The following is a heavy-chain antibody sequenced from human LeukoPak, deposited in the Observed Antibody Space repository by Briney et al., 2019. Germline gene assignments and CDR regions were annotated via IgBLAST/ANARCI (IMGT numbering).Heavy chain of an antibody. Sequence: SETLSLTCSVSGGSMTNYYWSWIRQPPGKGLEWIGYIYYSGTTNYNPSLKSRVTISVDTSKTQFSVKLTSVTAADTAVYYCARGGWFMDYWGQGTLVTVSS. V-gene: IGHV4-59*01. CDR1: GGSMTNYY. J-gene: IGHJ4*02. CDR2: IYYSGTT. D-gene: IGHD6-19*01. CDR3: ARGGWFMDY.